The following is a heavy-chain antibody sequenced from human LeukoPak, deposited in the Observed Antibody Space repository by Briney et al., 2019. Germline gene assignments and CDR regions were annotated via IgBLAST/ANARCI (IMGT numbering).Heavy chain of an antibody. V-gene: IGHV3-13*05. CDR3: AGGAGCSSTSCSIDYYGMDV. CDR2: IFTAGDP. Sequence: GGSLRLSCAASGFTFSSYDMHWVRPATGKGLEWVSAIFTAGDPYYPGSVKGRFTNSRENAKNYLYLKMNSLRAGDTAVYYCAGGAGCSSTSCSIDYYGMDVWGKGTTVTVSS. D-gene: IGHD2-2*01. CDR1: GFTFSSYD. J-gene: IGHJ6*04.